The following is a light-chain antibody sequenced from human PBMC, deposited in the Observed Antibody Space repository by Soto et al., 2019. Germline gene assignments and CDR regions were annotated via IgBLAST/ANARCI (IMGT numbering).Light chain of an antibody. J-gene: IGLJ2*01. V-gene: IGLV2-14*01. CDR2: QVT. Sequence: QSALTQPASVSGSPGQSLTISCTGTNSDVGDYNYVSWYQQHPGKSPRLVIYQVTSRPSGVSSRFSGSKSGSTASLTISGLQAEDEADYYCISYRSGGIVVFGGGTKMTVL. CDR3: ISYRSGGIVV. CDR1: NSDVGDYNY.